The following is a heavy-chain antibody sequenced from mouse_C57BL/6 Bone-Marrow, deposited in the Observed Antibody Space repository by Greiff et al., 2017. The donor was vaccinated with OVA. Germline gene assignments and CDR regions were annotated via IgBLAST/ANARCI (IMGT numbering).Heavy chain of an antibody. D-gene: IGHD1-1*01. V-gene: IGHV1-64*01. CDR3: ARPLYGSSRDYFDS. CDR2: IHPNSGST. J-gene: IGHJ2*01. CDR1: GYTFTSYG. Sequence: QVQLQQPGAELVKPGASVKLSCKASGYTFTSYGMHWVKQRPGQGLEWIGMIHPNSGSTNYNEKFKSKATLTVDKSSSTAYMQLSSLTSEDSAVYYCARPLYGSSRDYFDSWGQCTTLTVSS.